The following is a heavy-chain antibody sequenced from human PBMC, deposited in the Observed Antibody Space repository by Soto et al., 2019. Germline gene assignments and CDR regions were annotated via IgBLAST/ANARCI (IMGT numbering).Heavy chain of an antibody. J-gene: IGHJ4*02. D-gene: IGHD6-13*01. Sequence: EVQLVESGGGLVQPGGSLRLSCAASGFTFSVYEMNWVRQAPGKGLEWVSYISRSGSTIYYADSVKGRFTISRDNTKNSMYLQMNSLRAEDTDVYYCVHYPGYSRSWVGFDYWGQGTLVTVSS. V-gene: IGHV3-48*03. CDR1: GFTFSVYE. CDR3: VHYPGYSRSWVGFDY. CDR2: ISRSGSTI.